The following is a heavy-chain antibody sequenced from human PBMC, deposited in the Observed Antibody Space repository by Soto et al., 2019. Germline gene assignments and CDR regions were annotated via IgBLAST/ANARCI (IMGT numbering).Heavy chain of an antibody. Sequence: QLQLQESGPGLVKPSETLSLTCTVSGGSISSSSYYWGWIRQPPGKGLEWIGGIYYSGSTYYNPSLKSRVTISVDTSKNQCSLKLSSVTAADTAVYYCARLSLNHDYGDLPVDYWGQGTLVTVSS. CDR3: ARLSLNHDYGDLPVDY. J-gene: IGHJ4*02. CDR1: GGSISSSSYY. D-gene: IGHD4-17*01. V-gene: IGHV4-39*01. CDR2: IYYSGST.